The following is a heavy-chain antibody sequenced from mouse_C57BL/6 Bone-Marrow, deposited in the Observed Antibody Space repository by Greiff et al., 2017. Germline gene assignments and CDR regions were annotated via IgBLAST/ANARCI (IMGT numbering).Heavy chain of an antibody. D-gene: IGHD4-1*01. CDR2: ISSGSSTI. J-gene: IGHJ3*01. V-gene: IGHV5-17*01. Sequence: EVKLQESGGGLVKPGGSLKLSCAASGFTFSDYGMHWVRQAPEKGLEWVAYISSGSSTIYYAATVKGRFTISRDNAKNTLFLQMTSLSSEDTAMYYCAKLGAYWGQGTLVTVSA. CDR1: GFTFSDYG. CDR3: AKLGAY.